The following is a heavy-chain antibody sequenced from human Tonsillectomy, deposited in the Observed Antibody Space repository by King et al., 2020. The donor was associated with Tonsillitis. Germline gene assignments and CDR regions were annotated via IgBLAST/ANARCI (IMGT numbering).Heavy chain of an antibody. CDR1: GYTFRSYG. D-gene: IGHD3-22*01. V-gene: IGHV1-18*01. Sequence: VQLVQSGAEVKKPGASVKVSCKASGYTFRSYGISWVRQAPGQGLQWMGWISAYNGNTNYAQTVQGRVTMTTDTSTSTAYMELRSLRSDDTAVYYCARDPLGFYDSSGYIDYWGQGTLVTVSS. J-gene: IGHJ4*02. CDR3: ARDPLGFYDSSGYIDY. CDR2: ISAYNGNT.